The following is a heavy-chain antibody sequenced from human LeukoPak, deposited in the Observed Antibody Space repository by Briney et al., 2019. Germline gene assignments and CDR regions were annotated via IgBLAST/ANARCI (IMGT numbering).Heavy chain of an antibody. CDR1: GFAFSSYA. CDR3: ARDRDYYDSSGKFDY. CDR2: ISYDGSNK. J-gene: IGHJ4*02. D-gene: IGHD3-22*01. V-gene: IGHV3-30-3*01. Sequence: PGGSLRLSCAASGFAFSSYAMPWVRQAPGKGLEWVAVISYDGSNKYYADSVKGRFTISRDNSKNTLYLQMNSLRAEDTAVYYCARDRDYYDSSGKFDYWGQGTLVTVFS.